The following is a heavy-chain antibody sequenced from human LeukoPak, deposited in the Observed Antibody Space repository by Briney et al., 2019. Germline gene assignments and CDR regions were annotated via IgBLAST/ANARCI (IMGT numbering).Heavy chain of an antibody. Sequence: TGGSLRLSCAASGFTFDDYAMHWVRQAPGKGLEWVSGISWNSGSIGYADSVKGRFTISRDNAKNSLYLQMNSLRAEDTALYYCARIAADNDAFDIWGQGTMVTVSS. V-gene: IGHV3-9*01. CDR2: ISWNSGSI. CDR3: ARIAADNDAFDI. D-gene: IGHD6-25*01. J-gene: IGHJ3*02. CDR1: GFTFDDYA.